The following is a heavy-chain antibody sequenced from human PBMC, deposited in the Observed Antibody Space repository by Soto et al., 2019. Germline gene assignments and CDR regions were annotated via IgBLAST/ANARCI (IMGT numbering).Heavy chain of an antibody. CDR3: AREGSGYNL. D-gene: IGHD5-12*01. Sequence: SVKVSCKASGGSFSSFGISWVRQAPGQGLEWMGGIIPVFGRPNYAQRFRGRLTITADESTNTVYLELIDLRSEDTAVYYCAREGSGYNLWAQGTQVTVSS. V-gene: IGHV1-69*13. CDR2: IIPVFGRP. CDR1: GGSFSSFG. J-gene: IGHJ1*01.